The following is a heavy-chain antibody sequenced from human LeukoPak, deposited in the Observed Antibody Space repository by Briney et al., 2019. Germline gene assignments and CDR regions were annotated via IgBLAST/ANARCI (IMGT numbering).Heavy chain of an antibody. V-gene: IGHV4-59*01. CDR2: IFYSGST. Sequence: PSQTLSLTCSVSGGSISSYYWSWIRQPPGKGLEWIGYIFYSGSTNYNPSLKSQVTISVDTSKNQFSLKLSSVTAADTAVYYCARRVGADYFDFWGQGTLVTVSS. J-gene: IGHJ4*02. D-gene: IGHD1-26*01. CDR1: GGSISSYY. CDR3: ARRVGADYFDF.